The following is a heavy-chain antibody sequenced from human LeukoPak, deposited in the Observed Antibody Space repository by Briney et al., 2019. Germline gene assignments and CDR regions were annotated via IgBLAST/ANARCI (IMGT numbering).Heavy chain of an antibody. V-gene: IGHV3-7*05. CDR2: IKQDGSEK. Sequence: GGSLRLSCVASGFTFSSYWMSWVRQAPGKGLEWVANIKQDGSEKFYVDSVKGRFTISRDNAKNSLYLQMNSLRAEDTAVYYCAREGIVVVTDPYWYFDLWGRGTLVTVSS. J-gene: IGHJ2*01. CDR3: AREGIVVVTDPYWYFDL. CDR1: GFTFSSYW. D-gene: IGHD2-21*02.